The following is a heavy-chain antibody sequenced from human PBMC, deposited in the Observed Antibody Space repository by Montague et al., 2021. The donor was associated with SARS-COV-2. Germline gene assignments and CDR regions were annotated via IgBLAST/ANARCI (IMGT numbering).Heavy chain of an antibody. CDR3: AKVAGSHDTFDI. CDR2: IYHSEST. J-gene: IGHJ3*02. V-gene: IGHV4-38-2*02. D-gene: IGHD6-19*01. CDR1: GYSISTGYY. Sequence: SETLSLTCTVSGYSISTGYYWGWIRQPPGKGLEWIGTIYHSESTYFNPSLESRVTISVDTSKNQFSLNLSSVTAADTAVYYCAKVAGSHDTFDIWGRGTMVTVSS.